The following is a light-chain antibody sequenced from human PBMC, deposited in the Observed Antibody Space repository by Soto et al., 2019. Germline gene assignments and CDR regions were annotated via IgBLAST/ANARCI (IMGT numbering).Light chain of an antibody. V-gene: IGKV3-20*01. J-gene: IGKJ5*01. CDR3: QQYGSAPIT. CDR2: IAS. CDR1: QSVTNNY. Sequence: EIVLTQSPGTLSLSPGERATLSCRASQSVTNNYLSWYQQKPGQAPRVLIYIASSRATGIPDRFSSSGSGTDFTLTISRLEPEEFAVYYCQQYGSAPITFGQGTRLEIK.